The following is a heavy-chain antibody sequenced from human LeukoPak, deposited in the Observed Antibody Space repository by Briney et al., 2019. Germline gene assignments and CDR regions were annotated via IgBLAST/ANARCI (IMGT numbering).Heavy chain of an antibody. J-gene: IGHJ4*02. CDR1: GGSISSYY. CDR3: ARGAAATY. V-gene: IGHV4-59*01. D-gene: IGHD6-13*01. CDR2: IYYSGST. Sequence: SETLSLTCTVSGGSISSYYWSWIRQPPGKGLEWIGYIYYSGSTNYNPSLKSRVTISVDTSKNQFSLKLSSVTAADTAVFYCARGAAATYWGQGTLVTVSS.